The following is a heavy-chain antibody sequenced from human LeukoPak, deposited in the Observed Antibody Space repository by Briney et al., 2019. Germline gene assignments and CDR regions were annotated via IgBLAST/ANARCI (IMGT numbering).Heavy chain of an antibody. CDR2: IYSSGST. CDR1: GGSISSNF. J-gene: IGHJ4*02. Sequence: SETLSLTCGVSGGSISSNFWSWIRQPPGKGLEWMGYIYSSGSTKYNPSLKSRVTISVDTSKNQFSLKLSSVTAADTAVYYCARCRDEFGDYGFDFWGQGNLVTVSS. D-gene: IGHD4-17*01. CDR3: ARCRDEFGDYGFDF. V-gene: IGHV4-59*01.